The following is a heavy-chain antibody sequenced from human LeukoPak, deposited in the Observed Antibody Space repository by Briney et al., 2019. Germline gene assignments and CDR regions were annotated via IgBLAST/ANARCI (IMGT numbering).Heavy chain of an antibody. CDR1: GGSISSSSYY. Sequence: SETLSLTCTVSGGSISSSSYYWGWIRQPPGKGLEWIGSIYYSGSTYYNPSLKSRVTISVDTSKNQFSLKLSSVTAADTAVYYCASPDSSGYYSPGTFDYWGQGTLVTVSS. CDR2: IYYSGST. D-gene: IGHD3-22*01. V-gene: IGHV4-39*01. J-gene: IGHJ4*02. CDR3: ASPDSSGYYSPGTFDY.